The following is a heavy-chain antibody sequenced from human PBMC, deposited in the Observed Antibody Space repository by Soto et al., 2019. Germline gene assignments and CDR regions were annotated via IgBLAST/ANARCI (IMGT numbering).Heavy chain of an antibody. CDR3: STVFVRYDFWALFVP. CDR1: GFTFTNAW. CDR2: IKSKIDGGTT. D-gene: IGHD3-3*01. Sequence: GGSLRLSCAASGFTFTNAWMNWVRQAPGKGLEWVGRIKSKIDGGTTDYAAPVKGRFTISRDDSENTVYLQMNSLKTEDTAFYYCSTVFVRYDFWALFVPWGRGPLVTVS. V-gene: IGHV3-15*07. J-gene: IGHJ5*02.